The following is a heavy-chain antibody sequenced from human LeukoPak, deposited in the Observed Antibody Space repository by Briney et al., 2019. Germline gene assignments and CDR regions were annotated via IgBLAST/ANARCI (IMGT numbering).Heavy chain of an antibody. CDR3: ARVRRAVAADYFDY. Sequence: SETLSLTCTVSGYSISSGYYWGWIRQPPGKGLEWIGSIYHSGSTYYNPSLKSRVTISVDTSKNQFSLKLSSVTAADTAVYYCARVRRAVAADYFDYWGQGTLVTVSS. D-gene: IGHD6-19*01. V-gene: IGHV4-38-2*02. J-gene: IGHJ4*02. CDR1: GYSISSGYY. CDR2: IYHSGST.